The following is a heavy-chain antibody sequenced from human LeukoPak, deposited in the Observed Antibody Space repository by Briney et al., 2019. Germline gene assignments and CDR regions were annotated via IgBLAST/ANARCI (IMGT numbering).Heavy chain of an antibody. J-gene: IGHJ4*02. CDR2: INPSGGST. Sequence: ASVKVSCKASGYTFTSYYMHWVRQATGQGLEWMGIINPSGGSTSYAQKFQGRVTMTRDMSTSTVYMELSSLRSEDTAVYYCARDRGARLAVAGTFDYWSQGTLVPVSS. D-gene: IGHD6-19*01. CDR1: GYTFTSYY. V-gene: IGHV1-46*01. CDR3: ARDRGARLAVAGTFDY.